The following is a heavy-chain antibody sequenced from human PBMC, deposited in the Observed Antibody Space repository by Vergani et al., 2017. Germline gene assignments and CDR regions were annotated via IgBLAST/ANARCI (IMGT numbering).Heavy chain of an antibody. CDR1: GYTFTSYA. V-gene: IGHV1-3*01. D-gene: IGHD4-11*01. Sequence: QVQLVQSGAEVKKPGASVKVSCKASGYTFTSYAMHWVRQAPGQRLEWMGWINAGNGNTKYSQKLQGRVTITRDTSASTAYMELSSLRSDDTAVYYCARSLQGVYYYMDVWGKGTTVTVSS. CDR3: ARSLQGVYYYMDV. J-gene: IGHJ6*03. CDR2: INAGNGNT.